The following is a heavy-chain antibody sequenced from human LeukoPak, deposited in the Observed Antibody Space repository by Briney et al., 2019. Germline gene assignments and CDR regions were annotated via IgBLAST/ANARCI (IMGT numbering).Heavy chain of an antibody. J-gene: IGHJ6*02. CDR1: GFTFSDYY. CDR3: AREVVVVPDYYYYGLDV. CDR2: ISRSGSSL. Sequence: KSGGSLRLSGAASGFTFSDYYMTWIRQAPGKGLEYVSHISRSGSSLYYGDSVTGRFSISRDNAKNSLYLQMNSLRVEDTAVYYCAREVVVVPDYYYYGLDVWGQGTTVTVSS. V-gene: IGHV3-11*01. D-gene: IGHD2-2*01.